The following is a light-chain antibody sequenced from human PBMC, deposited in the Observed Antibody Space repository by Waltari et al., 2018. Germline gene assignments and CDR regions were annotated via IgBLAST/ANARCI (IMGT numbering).Light chain of an antibody. CDR3: QKYNSALALT. CDR2: TAS. CDR1: QDISNY. J-gene: IGKJ4*01. V-gene: IGKV1-27*01. Sequence: DIQMTQSPSSLSASVGDRVTITCRASQDISNYLAWYQQKSGKVPKLLIHTASTLQSGVPSRFSGSGSGTEFTLTISSLQPEDVGIYYCQKYNSALALTFGGGTKVEIK.